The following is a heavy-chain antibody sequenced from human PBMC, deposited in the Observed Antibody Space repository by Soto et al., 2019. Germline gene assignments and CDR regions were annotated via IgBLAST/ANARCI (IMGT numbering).Heavy chain of an antibody. CDR1: GGSISSGDYY. Sequence: KSSETLSLTCTVSGGSISSGDYYWSWIRQPPWKGLEWIGYIYYSGSTYYNPSLKSRVTISVDTSKNQFSLKLSSVTAADTAVYYCAGGLYCGGDCRNWFDPWGQGXLVTVYS. V-gene: IGHV4-30-4*01. J-gene: IGHJ5*02. CDR3: AGGLYCGGDCRNWFDP. CDR2: IYYSGST. D-gene: IGHD2-21*02.